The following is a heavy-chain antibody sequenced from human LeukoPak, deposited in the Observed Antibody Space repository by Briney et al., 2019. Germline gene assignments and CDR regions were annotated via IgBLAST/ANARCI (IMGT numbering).Heavy chain of an antibody. CDR1: GGTFSSYA. D-gene: IGHD3-10*01. V-gene: IGHV1-69*04. J-gene: IGHJ4*02. Sequence: SVKVSCKASGGTFSSYAISWVRQAPGQGLEWMGRIIPILGIANYAQKFQGRVTITADKSTSTAYMGLSSLRSEDTAVYYCASLNYYGSGSYYNEIDYWGQGTLVTVSS. CDR3: ASLNYYGSGSYYNEIDY. CDR2: IIPILGIA.